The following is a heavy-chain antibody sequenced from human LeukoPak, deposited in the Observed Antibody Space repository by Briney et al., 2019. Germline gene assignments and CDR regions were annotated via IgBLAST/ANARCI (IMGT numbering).Heavy chain of an antibody. Sequence: SETLSLTCAVSGGSISSYYWSWIRQPPGKGLEWIGYIYSSGSTNYNPSLKSRVTISVDTSKNQSSLKLSSVTAADTAVYYCARHSRAVPYSSSSEYFDLWGRGTLVTVSS. V-gene: IGHV4-59*01. CDR1: GGSISSYY. D-gene: IGHD6-6*01. CDR3: ARHSRAVPYSSSSEYFDL. CDR2: IYSSGST. J-gene: IGHJ2*01.